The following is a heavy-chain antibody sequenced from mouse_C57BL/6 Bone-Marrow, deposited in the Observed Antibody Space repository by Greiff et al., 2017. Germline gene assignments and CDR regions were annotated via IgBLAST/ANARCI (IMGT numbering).Heavy chain of an antibody. CDR3: ARSDDGYPYYFDY. Sequence: VQLQQPGAELVKPGASVKMSCKASGYTFTSYWITWVKQRPGQGLEWIGDIYPGSGSTNYNEKFKSKATLTVDTSSSTAYMQLSSLTSEDSAVYCCARSDDGYPYYFDYWGQGTTLTVSS. V-gene: IGHV1-55*01. J-gene: IGHJ2*01. D-gene: IGHD2-3*01. CDR2: IYPGSGST. CDR1: GYTFTSYW.